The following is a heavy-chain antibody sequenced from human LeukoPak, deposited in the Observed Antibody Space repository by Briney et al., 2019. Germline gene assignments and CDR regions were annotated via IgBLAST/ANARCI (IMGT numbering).Heavy chain of an antibody. V-gene: IGHV1-18*01. CDR2: ISAYNGNT. J-gene: IGHJ4*02. CDR3: ARDLFGPGATNFDY. Sequence: ASVKVSCKASGYTFTSYGISWVRQAPGQGLEWMGWISAYNGNTNYVQKLQGRVNMTTDTSTSTAYMELRSLRSDDTAVYYCARDLFGPGATNFDYWGQGTLVTVSS. CDR1: GYTFTSYG. D-gene: IGHD1-26*01.